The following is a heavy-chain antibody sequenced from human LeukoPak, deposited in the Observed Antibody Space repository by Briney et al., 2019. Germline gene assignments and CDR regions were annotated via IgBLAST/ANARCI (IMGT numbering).Heavy chain of an antibody. Sequence: GRSLRLSCAASGFTFSSYAMHWVRQAPGKGLEWVAVISYDGSNKYYADSVKGQFTISRDNSKNTLYLQMNSLRAEDTAVYYCARDRVATIDPPFDYWGQGTLVTVSS. CDR3: ARDRVATIDPPFDY. J-gene: IGHJ4*02. CDR1: GFTFSSYA. D-gene: IGHD5-12*01. V-gene: IGHV3-30*04. CDR2: ISYDGSNK.